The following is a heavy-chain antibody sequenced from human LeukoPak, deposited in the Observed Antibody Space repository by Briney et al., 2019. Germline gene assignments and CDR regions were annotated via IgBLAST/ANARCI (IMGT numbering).Heavy chain of an antibody. CDR1: GFSFSSYG. J-gene: IGHJ4*02. V-gene: IGHV3-30*03. D-gene: IGHD6-19*01. CDR2: ISHEGSNK. CDR3: ARTREQWQVLDY. Sequence: GGSLRLSCAASGFSFSSYGMHWVRQAPGKGLEWVAVISHEGSNKYYGDSVKGRFTISRDNSKNMVYLQMNSLRAEDTAVYYCARTREQWQVLDYWGQGTLVTVSS.